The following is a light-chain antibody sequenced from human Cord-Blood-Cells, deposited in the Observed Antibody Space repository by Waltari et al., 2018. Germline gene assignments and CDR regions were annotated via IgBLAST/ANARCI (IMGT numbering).Light chain of an antibody. V-gene: IGLV2-8*01. CDR1: SSEVGGYNY. Sequence: QSALTQPPSASGSPGQSVTLPCTGTSSEVGGYNYVSWYQQHPGKAPKRMIYEVSKRPSGVPDRFSGSKSGNTASLTVSGLQAEYEADYYCSSYAGSNNLVFGGGTKLTVL. J-gene: IGLJ2*01. CDR3: SSYAGSNNLV. CDR2: EVS.